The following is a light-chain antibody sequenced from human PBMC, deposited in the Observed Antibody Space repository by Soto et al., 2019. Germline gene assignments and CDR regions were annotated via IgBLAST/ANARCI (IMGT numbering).Light chain of an antibody. Sequence: QSALTQPASVSGSTGQSITISCPGTSSDVGGYNYVSWYQQHPGKAPKLMIYDVSNRPSGVSNRFSGSKSGNTASLTISGLQAEDEADYYCSSYTSSSTLFGGGTKLTVL. CDR2: DVS. CDR3: SSYTSSSTL. J-gene: IGLJ2*01. CDR1: SSDVGGYNY. V-gene: IGLV2-14*01.